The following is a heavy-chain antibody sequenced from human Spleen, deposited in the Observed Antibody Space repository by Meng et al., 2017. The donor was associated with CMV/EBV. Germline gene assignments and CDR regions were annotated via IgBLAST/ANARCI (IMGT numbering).Heavy chain of an antibody. CDR2: ITDSGDRT. Sequence: GESLKISCAASGFTLTDYYVSWIRQAPGKGLQWVASITDSGDRTFYADSVKGRFTISRYNSNNTLSLQMHSLRVDDTAIYYCETRDIWGQGTLVTVSS. J-gene: IGHJ4*02. CDR3: ETRDI. V-gene: IGHV3-23*01. CDR1: GFTLTDYY.